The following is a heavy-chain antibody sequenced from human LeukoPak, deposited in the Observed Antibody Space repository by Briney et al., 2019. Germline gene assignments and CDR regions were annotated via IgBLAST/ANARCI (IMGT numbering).Heavy chain of an antibody. V-gene: IGHV1-2*02. J-gene: IGHJ4*02. CDR2: INPNSGGT. CDR3: ARVLWFGERGYFDY. CDR1: GYTFTGYY. Sequence: ASVTVSCMASGYTFTGYYMHWVRQAPGQGLEWMGWINPNSGGTNYAQKFQGRVTMTRDTSISTAYMELSRLRSDDTAVYYCARVLWFGERGYFDYWGQGTLVTISS. D-gene: IGHD3-10*01.